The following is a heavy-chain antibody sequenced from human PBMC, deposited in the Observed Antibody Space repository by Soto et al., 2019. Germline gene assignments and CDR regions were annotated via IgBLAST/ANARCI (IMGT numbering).Heavy chain of an antibody. J-gene: IGHJ4*02. CDR3: AKDHLPTTVTTVGY. V-gene: IGHV3-30*18. CDR2: ISYHGSDK. CDR1: GFTFSNYG. D-gene: IGHD4-17*01. Sequence: VQLVESGGGEVQPGRSLRLSCAASGFTFSNYGMHWVRQAPGKGLEWVAVISYHGSDKYYADSVKGRFTISRDNSKNPMYLHTDRLRAEVTAVYYCAKDHLPTTVTTVGYWGQGSLVTVSS.